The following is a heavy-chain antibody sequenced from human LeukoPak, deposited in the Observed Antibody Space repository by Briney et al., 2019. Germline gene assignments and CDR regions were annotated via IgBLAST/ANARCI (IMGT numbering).Heavy chain of an antibody. D-gene: IGHD2-15*01. V-gene: IGHV3-23*01. Sequence: GGSLRPSCVASGFTFNIYPMTWVRQSPEKGLEWVSTIGTGGDTYYADSVKGRFTISRDDSKNTLYLQMHSLGAEDTAVYYCAKSRVVDRRGYFDYWGQGTLVTVSS. CDR3: AKSRVVDRRGYFDY. CDR2: IGTGGDT. J-gene: IGHJ4*02. CDR1: GFTFNIYP.